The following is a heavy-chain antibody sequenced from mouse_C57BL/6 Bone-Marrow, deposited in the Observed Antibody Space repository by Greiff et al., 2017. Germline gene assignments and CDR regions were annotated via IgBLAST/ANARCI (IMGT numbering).Heavy chain of an antibody. V-gene: IGHV7-1*01. CDR1: GFTFSDFY. Sequence: VTVVESGGGLVQSGRSLRLSCATSGFTFSDFYMEWVRQAPGKGLEWIAASRNKANDYTTEYSASVKGRFIVSRDTSQSILYLQMNALRAEDTAIYYCARGVGRYWYFDVWGTGTTVTVSS. J-gene: IGHJ1*03. CDR3: ARGVGRYWYFDV. D-gene: IGHD4-1*01. CDR2: SRNKANDYTT.